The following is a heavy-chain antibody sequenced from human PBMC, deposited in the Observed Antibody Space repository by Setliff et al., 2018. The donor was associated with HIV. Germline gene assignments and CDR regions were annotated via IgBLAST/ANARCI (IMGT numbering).Heavy chain of an antibody. CDR2: INPNSGGT. J-gene: IGHJ3*02. V-gene: IGHV1-2*02. CDR1: GYTFTSYA. Sequence: GASVKVSCKASGYTFTSYAMNWVRQAPGQGLEWMGWINPNSGGTNYAQKFQGRVTMTRDTSISTAYMELSRLRSDDTAVYYCASKVYCTNGVCLDAFDIWGQGTMVTVSS. CDR3: ASKVYCTNGVCLDAFDI. D-gene: IGHD2-8*01.